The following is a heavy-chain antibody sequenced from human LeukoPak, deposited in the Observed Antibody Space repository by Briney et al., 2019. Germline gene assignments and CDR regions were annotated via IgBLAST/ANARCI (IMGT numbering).Heavy chain of an antibody. CDR2: IYYSGAT. V-gene: IGHV4-59*01. J-gene: IGHJ4*02. CDR1: GGSISTYY. D-gene: IGHD6-13*01. CDR3: ARGVYIAAAQYGF. Sequence: SETLSLTCTVSGGSISTYYWNWVRQPPGKGLEWIGYIYYSGATNYNPSLKSRVTISVDTSKNQFSLKLSSVTAADTAVYYCARGVYIAAAQYGFWGQGTLVTVSS.